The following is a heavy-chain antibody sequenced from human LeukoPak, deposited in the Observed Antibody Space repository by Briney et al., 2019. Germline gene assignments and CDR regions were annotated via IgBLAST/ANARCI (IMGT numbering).Heavy chain of an antibody. CDR1: GFTFNNYA. D-gene: IGHD3-22*01. V-gene: IGHV3-23*01. CDR3: AKDRPNYYESNGHYYRLNGDY. CDR2: ISSSGDIT. Sequence: PGGSLRLSCAASGFTFNNYAMSWVRQAPGKGLEWVSAISSSGDITFYADSVKGRFTISRDNSRYTLYLQMNSLRAEDAAVYYCAKDRPNYYESNGHYYRLNGDYWGHGTLVTVSS. J-gene: IGHJ4*01.